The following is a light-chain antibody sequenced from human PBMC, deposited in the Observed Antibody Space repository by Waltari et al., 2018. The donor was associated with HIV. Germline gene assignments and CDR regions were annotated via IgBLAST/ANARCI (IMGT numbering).Light chain of an antibody. CDR3: QQLNSFPLFI. J-gene: IGKJ3*01. V-gene: IGKV1-9*01. Sequence: DIQLTQSPSFLSASVGDRVTITCRASQDLNSYLAWYQQKVGQAPKLLIYGASTLQTGVPSRFSGSGSWTEYTLTIKSLQPDDFATYYCQQLNSFPLFIFDPGTKVDVK. CDR2: GAS. CDR1: QDLNSY.